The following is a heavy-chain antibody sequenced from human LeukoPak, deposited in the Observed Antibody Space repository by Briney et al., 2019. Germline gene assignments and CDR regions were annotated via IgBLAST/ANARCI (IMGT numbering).Heavy chain of an antibody. CDR3: VRDRGTYRPIDY. Sequence: GGSLRLSCAASAFSLNAYNMNWVRQAPGKGREWVSSISYTGTYLYYADSVKGRFTISRDNAQNSLYLQMNSLRAEDTAIYYCVRDRGTYRPIDYWGQGTLVTVSS. CDR2: ISYTGTYL. CDR1: AFSLNAYN. D-gene: IGHD1-26*01. J-gene: IGHJ4*02. V-gene: IGHV3-21*04.